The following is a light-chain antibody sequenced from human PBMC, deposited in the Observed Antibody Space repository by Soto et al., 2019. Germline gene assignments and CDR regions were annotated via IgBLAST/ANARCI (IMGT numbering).Light chain of an antibody. V-gene: IGKV1-17*01. Sequence: DKQMSISPYTLSASEGDRVTMTCLASQSSGDSLAWYQQKPGKAPKRRIYAASSLQSGVPSRFSGSGSGIEFTLTISSLQPEDFTPYYCLLHTFYPLTFGQGTKVDTK. CDR2: AAS. J-gene: IGKJ1*01. CDR1: QSSGDS. CDR3: LLHTFYPLT.